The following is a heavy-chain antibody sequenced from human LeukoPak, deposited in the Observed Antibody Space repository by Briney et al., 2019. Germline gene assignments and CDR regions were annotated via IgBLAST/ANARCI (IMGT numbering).Heavy chain of an antibody. J-gene: IGHJ3*02. CDR2: ISSSSSYI. Sequence: KTGGSLRLSCAASGFTFSSYSMNWVRQAPGKGLEWVSSISSSSSYIYYADSVKGRFTISRDNAKNSLYLQMNSLRAEDTAVYYCARDETYYSGSGNYLPDAFDIWGQGTMVSVSS. D-gene: IGHD3-10*01. CDR3: ARDETYYSGSGNYLPDAFDI. V-gene: IGHV3-21*01. CDR1: GFTFSSYS.